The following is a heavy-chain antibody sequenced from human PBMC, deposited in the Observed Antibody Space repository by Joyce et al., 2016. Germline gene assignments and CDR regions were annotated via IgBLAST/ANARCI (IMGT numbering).Heavy chain of an antibody. Sequence: EVQLVESGGGLVQPGGSLRLSCAASGFTVSSNFMNWVRQAPGKGLEWVSVIYSGGSTNYADSVKGRFAISRDNSKNTLYLQMNSLRADDTAVYYCARDRVSSVYYYGMDVWGQGTTVTVSS. D-gene: IGHD3-16*01. CDR2: IYSGGST. J-gene: IGHJ6*02. CDR3: ARDRVSSVYYYGMDV. CDR1: GFTVSSNF. V-gene: IGHV3-66*02.